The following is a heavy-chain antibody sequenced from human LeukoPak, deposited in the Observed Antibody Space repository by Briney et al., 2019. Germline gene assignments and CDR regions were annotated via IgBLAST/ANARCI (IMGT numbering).Heavy chain of an antibody. J-gene: IGHJ4*02. CDR1: GFPFSGYG. D-gene: IGHD6-19*01. CDR2: IRSDGNTK. V-gene: IGHV3-30*02. CDR3: AKVDSNGWYVPGDG. Sequence: PGGSLRLSCAASGFPFSGYGMHWVRQAPGKGLEWVAFIRSDGNTKYYAASVEGRLTISRDNSKNTLYLQMDSLRTEDTAIYYCAKVDSNGWYVPGDGWGQGCPVSVSS.